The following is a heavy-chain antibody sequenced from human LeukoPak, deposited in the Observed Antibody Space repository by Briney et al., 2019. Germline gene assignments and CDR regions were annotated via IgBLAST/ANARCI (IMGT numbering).Heavy chain of an antibody. CDR1: GFTFDDYG. CDR2: ISCNGGST. D-gene: IGHD6-13*01. J-gene: IGHJ4*02. V-gene: IGHV3-20*04. CDR3: ARESLDSSSWYYFDY. Sequence: GGSLRLSCAASGFTFDDYGMSWVRQAPGKGLEWVSGISCNGGSTGYADSVKGRFTISRDNAKNSLYLQMNSLRAEDTALYYCARESLDSSSWYYFDYWGQGTLVTVSS.